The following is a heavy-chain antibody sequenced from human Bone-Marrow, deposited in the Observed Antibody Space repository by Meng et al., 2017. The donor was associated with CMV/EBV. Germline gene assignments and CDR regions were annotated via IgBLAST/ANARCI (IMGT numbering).Heavy chain of an antibody. Sequence: GESLKISCAASGFTFSSYAMHWVRQAPGKGLEWVAVISYDGSNKYYADSVKGRFTISRDNSKNTLYLQMNSLRAEDTAVYYCARAPRYSYGYWGQGTLVTVSS. CDR3: ARAPRYSYGY. J-gene: IGHJ4*02. V-gene: IGHV3-30*04. CDR1: GFTFSSYA. CDR2: ISYDGSNK. D-gene: IGHD5-18*01.